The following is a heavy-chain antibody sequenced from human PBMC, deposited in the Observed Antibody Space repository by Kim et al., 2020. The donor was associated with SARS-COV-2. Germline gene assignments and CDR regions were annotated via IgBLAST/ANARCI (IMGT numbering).Heavy chain of an antibody. CDR1: GFTFSSYS. D-gene: IGHD3-10*01. J-gene: IGHJ6*02. V-gene: IGHV3-48*02. CDR3: ARDGAAYGSGSYPYYYYGMDV. CDR2: ISSSSSTI. Sequence: GGSLRLSCAASGFTFSSYSMNWVRQAPGKGLEWVSYISSSSSTIYYADSVKGRFTISRDNAKNSLYLQMNSLRDEDTAVYYCARDGAAYGSGSYPYYYYGMDVWGQGTTVTVSS.